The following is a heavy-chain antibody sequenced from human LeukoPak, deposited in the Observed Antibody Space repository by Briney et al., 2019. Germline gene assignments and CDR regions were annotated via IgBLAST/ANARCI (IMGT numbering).Heavy chain of an antibody. CDR2: LYSGGTT. V-gene: IGHV3-53*01. CDR3: VFVKRNTNWFDP. CDR1: GFTVSSNY. Sequence: PGGSLRLSCAASGFTVSSNYMSWVRQAPGKGLECVSILYSGGTTYYADSGKGRLTISRDNSKNTLSLQMNNVRAEDTAVYYCVFVKRNTNWFDPWGQGTLVTVSS. J-gene: IGHJ5*02. D-gene: IGHD1/OR15-1a*01.